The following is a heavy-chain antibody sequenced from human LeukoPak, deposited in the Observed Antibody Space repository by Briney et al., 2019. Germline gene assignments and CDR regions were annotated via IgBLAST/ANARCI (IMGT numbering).Heavy chain of an antibody. Sequence: PGWSLRLSCAASGFSFSSYWMHWVRQAPGKGLVWVARISSDGSSALSADSVRGRFTISRDNADNTLYLQLNSLRAEDTAVYYCARVSFCPRCHFDYWGQGTLVTVSS. CDR2: ISSDGSSA. CDR1: GFSFSSYW. J-gene: IGHJ4*02. D-gene: IGHD2/OR15-2a*01. CDR3: ARVSFCPRCHFDY. V-gene: IGHV3-74*03.